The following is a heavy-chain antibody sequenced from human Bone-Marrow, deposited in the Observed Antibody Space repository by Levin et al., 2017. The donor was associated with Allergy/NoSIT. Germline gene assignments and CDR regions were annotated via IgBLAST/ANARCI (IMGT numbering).Heavy chain of an antibody. CDR1: GFSFSRAW. CDR2: IRNRGTT. D-gene: IGHD4-17*01. V-gene: IGHV3-15*01. CDR3: TTVAMCGDNDWDCN. Sequence: SCAASGFSFSRAWMNWVRQAPGKGLEYIGRIRNRGTTDYTAPVKGRFTISRDDSKNTLFLQMDSLKIEDTAVYFCTTVAMCGDNDWDCNWGQGTLVIVSS. J-gene: IGHJ4*02.